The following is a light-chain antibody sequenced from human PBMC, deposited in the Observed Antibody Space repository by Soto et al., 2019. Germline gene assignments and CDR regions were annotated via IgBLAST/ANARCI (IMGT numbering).Light chain of an antibody. V-gene: IGKV1-27*01. CDR1: QGISNY. CDR2: AAS. Sequence: DSQMTQSPSSLSASVGDRVTITCRASQGISNYVAWYQQKPGKVPKRLIYAASTLQSGVPSRFSGSGSGTDFNLTISGLQPDDVATYYGQDHHTFGQGTKVEI. J-gene: IGKJ1*01. CDR3: QDHHT.